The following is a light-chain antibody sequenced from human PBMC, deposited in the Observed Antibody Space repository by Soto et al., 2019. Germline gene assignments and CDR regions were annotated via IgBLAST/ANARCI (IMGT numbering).Light chain of an antibody. V-gene: IGKV3-20*01. CDR3: QQYGSSPRT. CDR1: QSISNSF. J-gene: IGKJ1*01. Sequence: EIVLTQSPGTLSLSPGERATLSCRASQSISNSFLAWYQQKHGQTPRLLIYGASFRATGIPDRFSGSGSGTDFTLTISGLEPEDFAVYYCQQYGSSPRTFGQGTKVEVK. CDR2: GAS.